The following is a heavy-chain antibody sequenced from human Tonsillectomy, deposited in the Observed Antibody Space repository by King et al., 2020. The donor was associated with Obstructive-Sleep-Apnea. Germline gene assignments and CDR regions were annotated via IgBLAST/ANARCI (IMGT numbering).Heavy chain of an antibody. V-gene: IGHV4-59*12. CDR3: ARLPDFDWVYGMDV. D-gene: IGHD3-9*01. J-gene: IGHJ6*02. Sequence: QVQLQESGPGLVKPSETLSLTCTVSGDSINNYYWSWIRQPPGKGLEWIGHIHSSGRTNYNPSLKIRVTISVDTSKSQFSLKLSSVIAADTAVYFCARLPDFDWVYGMDVWGQGTTVTVSS. CDR1: GDSINNYY. CDR2: IHSSGRT.